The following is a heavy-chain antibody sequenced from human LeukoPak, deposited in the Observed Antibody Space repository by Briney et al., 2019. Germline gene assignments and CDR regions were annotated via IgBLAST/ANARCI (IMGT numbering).Heavy chain of an antibody. CDR1: GGAISSGGYS. CDR2: IYHTGSS. D-gene: IGHD3-10*01. J-gene: IGHJ5*02. Sequence: SQTLSLTCAVSGGAISSGGYSWSWIRQPPGKGLEWIGYIYHTGSSYYSPSLKSRVPISVDRSKNQFSLKLSSVTAADTAVYYCARRRERGWFDPWGQGTLVTVSS. V-gene: IGHV4-30-2*01. CDR3: ARRRERGWFDP.